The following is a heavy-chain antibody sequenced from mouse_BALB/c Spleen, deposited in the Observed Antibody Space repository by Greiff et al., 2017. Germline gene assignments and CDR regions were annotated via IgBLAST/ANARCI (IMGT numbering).Heavy chain of an antibody. CDR1: GFTFSSYA. CDR3: ARLDDSSMDY. Sequence: EVQGVESGGGLVKPGGSLKLSCAASGFTFSSYAMSWVRQTPEKRLEWVATISSGGSYPYYPDSVKGRFTISRDNAKNTLYLQMSSLRSEDTAMYYCARLDDSSMDYWGQGTSVTVSS. D-gene: IGHD2-4*01. V-gene: IGHV5-9-3*01. CDR2: ISSGGSYP. J-gene: IGHJ4*01.